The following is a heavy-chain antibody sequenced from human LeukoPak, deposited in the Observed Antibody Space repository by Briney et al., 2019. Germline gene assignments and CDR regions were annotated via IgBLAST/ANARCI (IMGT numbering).Heavy chain of an antibody. CDR3: AKDLQWELPRGDALDI. J-gene: IGHJ3*02. CDR1: GYTFTSYA. Sequence: ASVKVSCKASGYTFTSYAMNWVRQAPGQGLEWMGWINPNSGGTNYAQKFQGRVTMTRDTSISTAYMELSRLRSDDTAVYYCAKDLQWELPRGDALDIWGQGTMVTVSS. V-gene: IGHV1-2*02. CDR2: INPNSGGT. D-gene: IGHD1-26*01.